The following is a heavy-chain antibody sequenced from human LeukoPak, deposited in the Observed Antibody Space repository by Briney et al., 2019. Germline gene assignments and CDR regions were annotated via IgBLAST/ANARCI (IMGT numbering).Heavy chain of an antibody. Sequence: GGSLGLSCAASGFTFSSYAMGWFRQAPSKGLEWVSSITGNGGSTYYADPVKGRFTISRDNSKNTLYLQMNSLRAEDTAVYYCANLRFLEWLQNYYYMDVWGKGTTVTVSS. J-gene: IGHJ6*03. D-gene: IGHD3-3*01. CDR3: ANLRFLEWLQNYYYMDV. V-gene: IGHV3-23*01. CDR1: GFTFSSYA. CDR2: ITGNGGST.